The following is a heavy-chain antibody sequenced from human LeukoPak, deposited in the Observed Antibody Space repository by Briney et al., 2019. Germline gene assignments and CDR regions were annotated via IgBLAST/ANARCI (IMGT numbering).Heavy chain of an antibody. V-gene: IGHV4-31*03. CDR2: IYYSGST. Sequence: SQTLSLTCTVSGDSISRGGYYWRWVRQHPGKGLEWIGYIYYSGSTYYNPSLKSRVTISVDTSKNQFSLNLSSVTAADTAVYYCARVVPPRYYGMDVWGQGTTVTVSS. CDR1: GDSISRGGYY. J-gene: IGHJ6*02. D-gene: IGHD6-6*01. CDR3: ARVVPPRYYGMDV.